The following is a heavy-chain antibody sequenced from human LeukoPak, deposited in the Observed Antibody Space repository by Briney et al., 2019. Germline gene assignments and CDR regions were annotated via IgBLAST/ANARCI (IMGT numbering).Heavy chain of an antibody. V-gene: IGHV3-74*01. D-gene: IGHD2-2*01. Sequence: GGSLRLSCAASGFTFSRYWMHWVRQAPGKGLVWVSRINSDGSSTSYADSVKGRFTISRDNAKNTLYLQMNSLRAEDTAVYYCARESRGNIVVVPADRSFDYWGQGTLVTVSS. J-gene: IGHJ4*02. CDR1: GFTFSRYW. CDR3: ARESRGNIVVVPADRSFDY. CDR2: INSDGSST.